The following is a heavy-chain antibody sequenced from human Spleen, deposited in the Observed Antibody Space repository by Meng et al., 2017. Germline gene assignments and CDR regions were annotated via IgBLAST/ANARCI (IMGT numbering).Heavy chain of an antibody. CDR1: GGSISSDNY. V-gene: IGHV4-30-4*01. D-gene: IGHD3-22*01. CDR2: IYYSGRT. J-gene: IGHJ2*01. CDR3: ARATSSGYSWYFDL. Sequence: QVQLQESVAGLVKPSQTLSLTCTVSGGSISSDNYWSWIRQPPGKGLEWIGYIYYSGRTYYNPSLKSRLTISVDTSKNQFSLKLSSVTAADTAVYYCARATSSGYSWYFDLWGRGTLVTVSS.